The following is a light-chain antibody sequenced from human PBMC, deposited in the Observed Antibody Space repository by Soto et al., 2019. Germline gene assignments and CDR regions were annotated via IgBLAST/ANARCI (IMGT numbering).Light chain of an antibody. CDR2: QTS. Sequence: DSQMTQSPSNLSASVGDRVTITCRASQSISTWLAWYQQKPGKAPKLLIYQTSILQNGVPSRFSGTGSGTEFNLTIDSLQPDDFATYYCQQFHDFGQGTKLEI. CDR1: QSISTW. CDR3: QQFHD. V-gene: IGKV1-5*03. J-gene: IGKJ2*01.